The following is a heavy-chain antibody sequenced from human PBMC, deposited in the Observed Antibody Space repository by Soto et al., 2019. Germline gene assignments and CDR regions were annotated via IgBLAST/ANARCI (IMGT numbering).Heavy chain of an antibody. Sequence: PGGSLRLSCAASGFTFSSYGMHWVRQAPGKGLEWVAVIWYDGSNKYYADYVKGRFTISRDNSKNTLYLQMNSLRAEDTAVYYCARAGYSSSWYGLYYYGMDVWGQGTTVTVSS. CDR3: ARAGYSSSWYGLYYYGMDV. CDR1: GFTFSSYG. J-gene: IGHJ6*02. CDR2: IWYDGSNK. D-gene: IGHD6-13*01. V-gene: IGHV3-33*01.